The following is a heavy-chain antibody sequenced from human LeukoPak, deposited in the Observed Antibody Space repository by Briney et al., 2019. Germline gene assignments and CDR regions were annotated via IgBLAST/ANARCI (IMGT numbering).Heavy chain of an antibody. V-gene: IGHV3-11*01. CDR2: ISSSGSTI. Sequence: GGSLRLSCAASGFTFSDYYMSWIRQAPGKGLEWVSYISSSGSTIYYADSVKGRFTIPRDNAKNSLYLQMNSLRAEDAAVYYCARDRYYYYYGMDVWGQGTTVTVSS. J-gene: IGHJ6*02. CDR1: GFTFSDYY. CDR3: ARDRYYYYYGMDV.